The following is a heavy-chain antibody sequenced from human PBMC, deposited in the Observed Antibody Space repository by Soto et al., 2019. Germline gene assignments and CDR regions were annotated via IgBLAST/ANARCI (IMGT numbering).Heavy chain of an antibody. CDR2: IYYSGST. D-gene: IGHD2-2*01. Sequence: QVQLQESGPGLVKPSQTLSLTCTVSGGSISSGGYYWSWIRQHPGKGLEWIGYIYYSGSTYYNPSLKSRVTSTVDTSKNQFFRELGSVTADDTAVYYCARLYCISTSCYGWYCDLWGRGTLVTVSS. CDR1: GGSISSGGYY. V-gene: IGHV4-31*03. J-gene: IGHJ2*01. CDR3: ARLYCISTSCYGWYCDL.